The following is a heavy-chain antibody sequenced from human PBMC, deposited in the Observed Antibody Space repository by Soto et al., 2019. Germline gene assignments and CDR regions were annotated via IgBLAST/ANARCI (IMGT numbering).Heavy chain of an antibody. CDR1: GGTFSSYA. CDR3: ARALYSSPRVYYYYGMDV. D-gene: IGHD6-13*01. J-gene: IGHJ6*02. Sequence: VASVKVSCKASGGTFSSYAISWVRQAPGQGLEWMGGIIPIFGTANYAQKFQGRVTITADESTSTAYMELSSLRSEDTAVYYCARALYSSPRVYYYYGMDVWGQGTTVTVSS. V-gene: IGHV1-69*13. CDR2: IIPIFGTA.